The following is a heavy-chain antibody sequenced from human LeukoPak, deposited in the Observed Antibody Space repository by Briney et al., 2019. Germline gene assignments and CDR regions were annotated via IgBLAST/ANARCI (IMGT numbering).Heavy chain of an antibody. CDR3: AKESGYDFYFDY. J-gene: IGHJ4*02. Sequence: GGSLRLSCAASGFAFSSYGMHWVRQAPGKGLEWVAVISYDGSNKYYADSVKGRFTISRDNSKNTLYLQMNSLRAEDTAVYYCAKESGYDFYFDYWGQGTLVTVSS. V-gene: IGHV3-30*18. CDR2: ISYDGSNK. CDR1: GFAFSSYG. D-gene: IGHD5-12*01.